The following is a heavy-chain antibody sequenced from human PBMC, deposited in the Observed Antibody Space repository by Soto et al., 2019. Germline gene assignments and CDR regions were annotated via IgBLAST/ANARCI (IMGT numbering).Heavy chain of an antibody. J-gene: IGHJ4*02. D-gene: IGHD5-12*01. CDR3: AGGVATLLA. V-gene: IGHV3-74*01. CDR2: INSDGRTT. Sequence: EVQLVESGGGLVQPGGSLRLSCAASGFTFSTYWMHWVRQVPGKGLVWVSRINSDGRTTSYADSVKVRFTISRDNAKNSLFRQINSLRAEDTAVYYCAGGVATLLAWGQGTLVAVCS. CDR1: GFTFSTYW.